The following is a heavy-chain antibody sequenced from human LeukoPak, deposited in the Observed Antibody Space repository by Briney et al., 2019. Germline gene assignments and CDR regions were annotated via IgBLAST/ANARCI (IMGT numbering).Heavy chain of an antibody. J-gene: IGHJ6*03. Sequence: SETLSLTCAVYGGSFSGYYWSWIRQPPGKGLEWIGEINHSGSTNYNPSLKSRVTISVDTSKNQFSLKLSSVTAADTAVYYCARGRRFRRVLEWSHLTPDYYYYMDVWGKGTTVTVSS. CDR3: ARGRRFRRVLEWSHLTPDYYYYMDV. CDR1: GGSFSGYY. D-gene: IGHD3-3*01. CDR2: INHSGST. V-gene: IGHV4-34*01.